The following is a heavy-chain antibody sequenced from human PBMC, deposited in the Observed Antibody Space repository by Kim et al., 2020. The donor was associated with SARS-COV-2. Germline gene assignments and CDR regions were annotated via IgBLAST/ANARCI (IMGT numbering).Heavy chain of an antibody. Sequence: GGSLRLSCSASGFTFSSYAMHWVRQAPGKGLEYVSAISSNGGSTYYADSVKGRFTISRDNSKNTLYLQMSSLRAEDTAVYYCVAGYYDSSGYFWAPHLREDAFDIWGQGTMVTVSS. D-gene: IGHD3-22*01. CDR1: GFTFSSYA. CDR2: ISSNGGST. V-gene: IGHV3-64D*06. J-gene: IGHJ3*02. CDR3: VAGYYDSSGYFWAPHLREDAFDI.